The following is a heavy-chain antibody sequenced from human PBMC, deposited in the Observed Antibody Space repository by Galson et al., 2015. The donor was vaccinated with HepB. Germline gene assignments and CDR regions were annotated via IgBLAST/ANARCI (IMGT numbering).Heavy chain of an antibody. CDR3: ARDFRSGDYMY. V-gene: IGHV1-69*04. J-gene: IGHJ4*02. Sequence: SVKVSCKASGGTFSSYTISWVRQAPGQGLEWMGRIIPILGIANYAQKFQGRVTITADKSTSTAYMELSSLRSEDTAVYYCARDFRSGDYMYWGQGTLVTVSS. D-gene: IGHD4-17*01. CDR1: GGTFSSYT. CDR2: IIPILGIA.